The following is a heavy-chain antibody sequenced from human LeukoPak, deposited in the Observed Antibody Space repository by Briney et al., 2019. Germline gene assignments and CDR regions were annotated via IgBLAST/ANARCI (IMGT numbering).Heavy chain of an antibody. J-gene: IGHJ6*03. Sequence: SETLSLTCTVSGGSISSYYWSWTRQPPGKGLEWIGSIYHSGSTYYNPSLKSRVTISVDTSKNQFSLKLSSVTAADTAVYYCARAYKISGYFDWLLYIDYMDVWGKGTTVTISS. V-gene: IGHV4-38-2*02. CDR2: IYHSGST. CDR3: ARAYKISGYFDWLLYIDYMDV. CDR1: GGSISSYY. D-gene: IGHD3-9*01.